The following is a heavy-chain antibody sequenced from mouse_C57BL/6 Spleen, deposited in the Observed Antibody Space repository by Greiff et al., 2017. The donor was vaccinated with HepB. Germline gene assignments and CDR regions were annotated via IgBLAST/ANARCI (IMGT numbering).Heavy chain of an antibody. D-gene: IGHD2-1*01. CDR1: GFSFTSYG. CDR2: IWSGGST. V-gene: IGHV2-2*01. J-gene: IGHJ4*01. CDR3: ARNSGNYRYYAMDY. Sequence: QVQLQQSGPGLVQPSQSLSITCTVSGFSFTSYGVHWVRQSPGKGLEWLGVIWSGGSTDYNAAFISRLSISKDNSKSKVFFKMNSLQADDTAIYYCARNSGNYRYYAMDYWGQGTSVTVSS.